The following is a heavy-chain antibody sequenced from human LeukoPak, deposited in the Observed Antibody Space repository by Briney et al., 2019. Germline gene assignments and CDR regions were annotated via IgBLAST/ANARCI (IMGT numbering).Heavy chain of an antibody. CDR2: IGTTGDT. D-gene: IGHD3-10*01. V-gene: IGHV3-13*01. CDR1: GFTFSNYA. Sequence: GGSLRLSCAASGFTFSNYAMSWVRQAPGRRLEWVSVIGTTGDTFYPGSVKGRFTISRENAKNSFYLQMNSLRAGDTAVYYCARGRGYYMDVWGKGTTVTISS. J-gene: IGHJ6*03. CDR3: ARGRGYYMDV.